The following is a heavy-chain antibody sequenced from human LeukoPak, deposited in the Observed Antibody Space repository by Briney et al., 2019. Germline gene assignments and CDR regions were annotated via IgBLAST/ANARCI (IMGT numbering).Heavy chain of an antibody. V-gene: IGHV4-59*01. CDR2: IYYSGST. Sequence: SETLSLTCTVSGGSIGSYYWSWIRQPPGKGLEWIGYIYYSGSTNYNPSLKSRVTISVDTSKNQFSLKLSSVTAADTAVYYCAREVWYYDSSGYSLLDAFDIWGQGTMVTVSS. CDR1: GGSIGSYY. J-gene: IGHJ3*02. D-gene: IGHD3-22*01. CDR3: AREVWYYDSSGYSLLDAFDI.